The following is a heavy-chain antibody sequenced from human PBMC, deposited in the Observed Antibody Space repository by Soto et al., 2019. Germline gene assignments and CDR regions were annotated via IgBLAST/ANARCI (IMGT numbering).Heavy chain of an antibody. CDR2: LYYSGST. V-gene: IGHV4-31*03. Sequence: SETLSLTCTVSCGSITSGGYYWSWIRQHPGKGLEWIGFLYYSGSTYYNPSLESRVTISVDTSKNQFSLKLGYVTAADTAVYYCAILPHYYGLDVWGQGTTVTVSS. CDR1: CGSITSGGYY. J-gene: IGHJ6*02. CDR3: AILPHYYGLDV.